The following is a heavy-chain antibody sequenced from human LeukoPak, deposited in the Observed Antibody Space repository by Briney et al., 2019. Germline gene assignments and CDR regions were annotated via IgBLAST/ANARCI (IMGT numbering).Heavy chain of an antibody. D-gene: IGHD2-2*01. CDR2: IWYDGSNK. J-gene: IGHJ5*02. Sequence: GGSLSLSCAASGFTFSSYGMHWVRQAPGKGLEWVAVIWYDGSNKYYADSVKGRFTISRDNSKNTLYLQMNSLRAEDTAVYYCARDDRGSSTSWVSGNWFDPWGQGTLVTVSS. CDR3: ARDDRGSSTSWVSGNWFDP. V-gene: IGHV3-33*01. CDR1: GFTFSSYG.